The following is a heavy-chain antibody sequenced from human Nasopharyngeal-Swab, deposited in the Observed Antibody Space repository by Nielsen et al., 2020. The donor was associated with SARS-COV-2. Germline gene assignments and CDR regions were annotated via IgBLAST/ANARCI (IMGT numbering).Heavy chain of an antibody. D-gene: IGHD3-22*01. CDR2: ISYDGSNK. Sequence: GGSLRLSCAASGFTFSSYGMHWVRQAPGKGLEWVAVISYDGSNKYYADSVKGRFTISRDNSKNTLYLQMNSLRAEDTAVYYCARALNYDSSGYYYDAFDIWGQGTMVTVSS. CDR1: GFTFSSYG. CDR3: ARALNYDSSGYYYDAFDI. J-gene: IGHJ3*02. V-gene: IGHV3-30*03.